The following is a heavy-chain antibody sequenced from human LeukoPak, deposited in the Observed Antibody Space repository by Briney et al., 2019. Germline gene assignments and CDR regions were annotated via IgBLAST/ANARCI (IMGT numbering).Heavy chain of an antibody. CDR1: GDSVSSNTAA. CDR2: TYYRSKWYN. J-gene: IGHJ4*02. V-gene: IGHV6-1*01. Sequence: SQTLSLTCAISGDSVSSNTAAWNWIRQSPSRGLEWLGGTYYRSKWYNDYALSVKSRITISADTSQNQLSLQLNSVTPEDTAVYYCARDLRFQWRQIDYWGQGTLVTVSS. CDR3: ARDLRFQWRQIDY. D-gene: IGHD6-19*01.